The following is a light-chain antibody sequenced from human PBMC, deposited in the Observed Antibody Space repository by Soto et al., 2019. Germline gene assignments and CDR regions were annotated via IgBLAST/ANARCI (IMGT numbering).Light chain of an antibody. Sequence: EIVLTQSPGTLSLSPGERATLSCRASQSISSGHLAWYQQKPGQAPRLLIYGVYSRATGIPDRFSGSGSGTDFTLTISRLEPEDFAVYSCQHYDRPPTFGQGTRLDI. J-gene: IGKJ5*01. CDR1: QSISSGH. CDR3: QHYDRPPT. V-gene: IGKV3-20*01. CDR2: GVY.